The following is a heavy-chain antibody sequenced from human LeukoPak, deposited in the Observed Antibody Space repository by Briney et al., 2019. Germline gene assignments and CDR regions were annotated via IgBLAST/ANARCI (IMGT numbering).Heavy chain of an antibody. J-gene: IGHJ4*02. CDR2: ISSSSSYI. Sequence: GGSLRLSCAASGFTFSSYSMNWVRQAPGKGLEWVSSISSSSSYIYYADSVKGRFTISRDNAKNSLYLQMNSLRAEDTALYYCARAPYDSSGYYLGGFFDYWGQGTLVTVSS. CDR1: GFTFSSYS. CDR3: ARAPYDSSGYYLGGFFDY. V-gene: IGHV3-21*04. D-gene: IGHD3-22*01.